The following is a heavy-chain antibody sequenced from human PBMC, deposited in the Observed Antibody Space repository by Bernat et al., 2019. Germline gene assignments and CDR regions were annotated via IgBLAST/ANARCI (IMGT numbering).Heavy chain of an antibody. D-gene: IGHD6-13*01. J-gene: IGHJ6*03. CDR3: ARVDRRSWTYYYMDA. CDR2: IHCNGGIT. V-gene: IGHV3-20*04. Sequence: SCAASGFTFDDSCISWVRPAPCKCLEWFSGIHCNGGITGYADSVKGRFTISRDNAKNSLYLQMNSLRAEETAMYYCARVDRRSWTYYYMDAWGKGSTV. CDR1: GFTFDDSC.